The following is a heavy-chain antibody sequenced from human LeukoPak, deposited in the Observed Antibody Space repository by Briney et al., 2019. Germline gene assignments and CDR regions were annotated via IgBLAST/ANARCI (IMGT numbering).Heavy chain of an antibody. V-gene: IGHV1-46*03. D-gene: IGHD2-2*01. CDR3: ARDLSRYWSSTSCYSGRFDP. CDR1: GYTFTSYY. Sequence: ASVKVSCKASGYTFTSYYMHWVRQAPGQGLEWMGIINPSGGSTSYAQKFQGRVTMTRDTSTSTVYMELSSLRSEDTAVYYCARDLSRYWSSTSCYSGRFDPWGQGTLVTVSS. J-gene: IGHJ5*02. CDR2: INPSGGST.